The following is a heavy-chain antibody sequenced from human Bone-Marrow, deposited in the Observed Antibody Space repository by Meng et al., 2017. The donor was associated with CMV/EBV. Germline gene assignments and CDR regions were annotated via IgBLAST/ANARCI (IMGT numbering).Heavy chain of an antibody. V-gene: IGHV3-9*01. CDR3: AKDTNYDFWRGNHAFDI. CDR1: GFTFDDYA. J-gene: IGHJ3*02. D-gene: IGHD3-3*01. CDR2: ISWNSGSI. Sequence: GGSLRLSCAASGFTFDDYAMQWVRQAPGKGLEWVSGISWNSGSIGYADSVKGRFTISRDNAKNSLYLQMNSLRAEDTALYYCAKDTNYDFWRGNHAFDIWGQGTMVTVSS.